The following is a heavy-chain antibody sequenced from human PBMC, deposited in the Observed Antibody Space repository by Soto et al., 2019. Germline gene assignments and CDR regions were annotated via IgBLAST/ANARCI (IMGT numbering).Heavy chain of an antibody. CDR2: IYNSGTT. J-gene: IGHJ5*02. CDR3: ARDKLTGDFWSGAQGNWFDT. CDR1: GDSISSGSFY. V-gene: IGHV4-61*01. D-gene: IGHD3-3*01. Sequence: PSETLSLTCTVSGDSISSGSFYWTWIRQPPGKGLEWIGYIYNSGTTNYNPSLKSRVTISQDTSKNQFSLMLSSATAADTAVYYCARDKLTGDFWSGAQGNWFDTWGQGTLVTVSS.